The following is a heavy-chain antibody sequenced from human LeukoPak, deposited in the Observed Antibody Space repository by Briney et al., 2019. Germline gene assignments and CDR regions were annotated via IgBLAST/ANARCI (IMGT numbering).Heavy chain of an antibody. D-gene: IGHD3-22*01. CDR1: GGSISSYY. Sequence: SETLSLTCTVSGGSISSYYWSWTRQPPGKGLEWIGYIYYSGSTNYNPSLKSRVTTSVDTSKNQSSLKLSSVTAADTAVYYCARLHPPDEYYYDSSGYYSDAFDIWGQGTMVTVSS. J-gene: IGHJ3*02. CDR2: IYYSGST. CDR3: ARLHPPDEYYYDSSGYYSDAFDI. V-gene: IGHV4-59*01.